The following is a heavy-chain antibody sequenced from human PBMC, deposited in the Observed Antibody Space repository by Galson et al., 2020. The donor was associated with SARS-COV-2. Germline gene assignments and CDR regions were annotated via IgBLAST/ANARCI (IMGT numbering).Heavy chain of an antibody. J-gene: IGHJ6*02. CDR3: ARETVVPAANYYYYGMDG. D-gene: IGHD2-2*01. V-gene: IGHV3-33*01. CDR2: IWYDGSNK. CDR1: GFTFSSYG. Sequence: GGSLRLSCAASGFTFSSYGMHWVRQAPGKGLEWVAVIWYDGSNKYYADSVKGRFTISRDNSKNTLYLQMNSLRAEDTAVYYCARETVVPAANYYYYGMDGWGQGTTVTVSS.